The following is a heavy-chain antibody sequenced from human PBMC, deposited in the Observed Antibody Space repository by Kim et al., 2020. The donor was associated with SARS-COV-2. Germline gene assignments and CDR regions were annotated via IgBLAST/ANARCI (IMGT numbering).Heavy chain of an antibody. CDR2: IIPIFGIA. CDR1: GGTFSSYA. D-gene: IGHD6-19*01. CDR3: ARDMATSGSGVFNWFDP. V-gene: IGHV1-69*04. Sequence: SVKVSCKASGGTFSSYAISWVRQAPGQGLEWMGRIIPIFGIANYAQKFQGRVTITADKSTSTAYMELSSLRSEDTAVYYCARDMATSGSGVFNWFDPWGQGTLVTVSS. J-gene: IGHJ5*02.